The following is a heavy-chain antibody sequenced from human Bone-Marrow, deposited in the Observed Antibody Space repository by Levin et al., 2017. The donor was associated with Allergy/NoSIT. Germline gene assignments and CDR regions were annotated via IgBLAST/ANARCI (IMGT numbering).Heavy chain of an antibody. CDR3: ARNGAWSFEF. Sequence: GESLISCASTGFTFSGYWMAWVRQAPGKGLEWVANINRDGGDGYYVDSVKGRFTISSDNDRNSLDLQMNSLRVEDTAVYYCARNGAWSFEFWGQGTLVTVSS. V-gene: IGHV3-7*02. CDR2: INRDGGDG. D-gene: IGHD2-8*01. CDR1: GFTFSGYW. J-gene: IGHJ4*02.